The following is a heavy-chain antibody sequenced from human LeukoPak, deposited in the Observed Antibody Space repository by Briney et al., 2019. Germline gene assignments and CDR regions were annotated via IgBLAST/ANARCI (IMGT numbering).Heavy chain of an antibody. CDR3: AKGISFDY. V-gene: IGHV3-30*18. CDR2: ISYDGSNK. D-gene: IGHD3-3*02. J-gene: IGHJ4*02. CDR1: GFTFSSYG. Sequence: GGSLRLSCAASGFTFSSYGMHWVRQAPGKGLEWVAVISYDGSNKYYADSVKGRFTISRDNSKNTLYLQMNSLRAEDTAVYYCAKGISFDYWGQGTLVTVSS.